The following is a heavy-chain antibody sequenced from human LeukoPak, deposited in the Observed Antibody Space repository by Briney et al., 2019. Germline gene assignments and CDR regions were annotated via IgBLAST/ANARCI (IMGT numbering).Heavy chain of an antibody. V-gene: IGHV3-66*02. J-gene: IGHJ4*01. CDR1: GFTLNTND. Sequence: GGSLRLSCAASGFTLNTNDMNWVRQAPGKGLEWVSLMYPAGSVYYTDSVKGRFTVSRDISKNMMFLQMNTLRPDDTAFYYCVGQGVGDHYRWGQGTLVTVSS. D-gene: IGHD2-21*01. CDR2: MYPAGSV. CDR3: VGQGVGDHYR.